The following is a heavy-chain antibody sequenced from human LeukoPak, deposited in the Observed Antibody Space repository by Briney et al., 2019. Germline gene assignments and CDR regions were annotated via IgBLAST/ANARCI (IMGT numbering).Heavy chain of an antibody. V-gene: IGHV4-39*01. CDR1: GGSISSSSYY. CDR2: IYYSGST. CDR3: ARHVLRFLEWLLYVDDAFDI. D-gene: IGHD3-3*01. Sequence: SETLSLTCTVSGGSISSSSYYWGWIRQPPGKGLEWMGSIYYSGSTYYNPSLKGRVTISVDTSKNQFSLKLSSVTAADTAVYYCARHVLRFLEWLLYVDDAFDIWGQGTMVTVSS. J-gene: IGHJ3*02.